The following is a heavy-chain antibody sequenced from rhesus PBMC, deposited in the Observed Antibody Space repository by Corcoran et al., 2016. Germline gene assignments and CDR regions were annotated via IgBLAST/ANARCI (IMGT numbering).Heavy chain of an antibody. V-gene: IGHV4S9*01. J-gene: IGHJ5-1*01. CDR1: GGSISDYYY. CDR3: ARDWGYNWNHPKDRFDV. Sequence: QVQLQESGPGLVKPSETLSLTCAVSGGSISDYYYWNWIRQPPGKGLEWIGNIDGTIAGTNYNPSRKSRVTISKDTSKNQFSLKLSSVTAADTAVYYCARDWGYNWNHPKDRFDVWGPGVLVTVSS. CDR2: IDGTIAGT. D-gene: IGHD1-26*01.